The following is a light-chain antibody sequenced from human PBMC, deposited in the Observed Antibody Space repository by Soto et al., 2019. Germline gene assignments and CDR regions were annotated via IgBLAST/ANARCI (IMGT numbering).Light chain of an antibody. CDR2: GAS. V-gene: IGKV3-15*01. J-gene: IGKJ4*01. Sequence: IVMTQSPATLSVSPGERATLSCRASQSVSSNLAWYQQKPGQAPRLLIYGASTRATGIPARFSGSGSGTEFTLTISSLQSEDFAVYYCQQCNYWPLLTFGGGTKVEIK. CDR1: QSVSSN. CDR3: QQCNYWPLLT.